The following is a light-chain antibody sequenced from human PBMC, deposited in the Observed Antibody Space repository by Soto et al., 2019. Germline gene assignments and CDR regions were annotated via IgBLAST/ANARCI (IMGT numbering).Light chain of an antibody. CDR3: QQYNSYSKT. CDR1: QSISSW. Sequence: DIQMTQSPSTLSASVGDRVTITCLASQSISSWFAWYQQKPGKAPKLLIYKASSLESGVPSRFSGSGSGTEFTLTISSLQPDDFATYYCQQYNSYSKTFVQGTKVDI. CDR2: KAS. J-gene: IGKJ1*01. V-gene: IGKV1-5*03.